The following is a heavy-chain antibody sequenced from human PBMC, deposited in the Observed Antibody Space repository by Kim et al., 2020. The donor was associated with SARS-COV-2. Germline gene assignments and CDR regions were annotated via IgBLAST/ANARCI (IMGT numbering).Heavy chain of an antibody. J-gene: IGHJ6*02. D-gene: IGHD3-10*01. V-gene: IGHV3-74*01. CDR1: GFTFSSYW. CDR3: ARDSAVLRVWFGELVAVGMDV. Sequence: GGSLRLSCAASGFTFSSYWMHWVRQAPGKGLVWVSRINSDGSSTSYADSVKGRFTISRDNTKNTLYLQMNSLRAEDTAVYYCARDSAVLRVWFGELVAVGMDVWGQGTTVTVSS. CDR2: INSDGSST.